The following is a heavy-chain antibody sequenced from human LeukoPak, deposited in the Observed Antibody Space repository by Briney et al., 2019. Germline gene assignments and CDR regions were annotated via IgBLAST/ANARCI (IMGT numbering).Heavy chain of an antibody. V-gene: IGHV4-4*07. J-gene: IGHJ4*02. Sequence: PSETLSLTCTVSGGSISSYYWSWIRQPAGKGLEWIGRIYISGSTNYNPSLKSRVTISVDTSKNQFSLKLSSVTAADTAVYYCARVGMAAAGPVAFDYWGQGTLVTVSS. CDR1: GGSISSYY. D-gene: IGHD6-13*01. CDR3: ARVGMAAAGPVAFDY. CDR2: IYISGST.